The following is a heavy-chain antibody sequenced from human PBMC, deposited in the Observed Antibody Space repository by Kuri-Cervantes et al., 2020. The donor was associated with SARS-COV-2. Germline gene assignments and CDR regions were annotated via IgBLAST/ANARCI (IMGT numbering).Heavy chain of an antibody. CDR3: ARLVRQYSSSSSPDY. V-gene: IGHV4-30-4*01. CDR2: IYFSGTT. D-gene: IGHD6-6*01. J-gene: IGHJ4*02. Sequence: LRLSCTVSGASLSSADFYWSWIRQPPGKGLEWIGYIYFSGTTYYSPSLKSRVTISVDMSKNQFSLNLNSVTAADTAVYYCARLVRQYSSSSSPDYWGQGTLVTVSS. CDR1: GASLSSADFY.